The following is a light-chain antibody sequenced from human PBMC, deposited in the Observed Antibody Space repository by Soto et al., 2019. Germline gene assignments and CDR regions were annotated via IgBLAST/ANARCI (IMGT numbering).Light chain of an antibody. V-gene: IGKV3-20*01. Sequence: IVFMPSQATVFLPPGARATLSCRASQSVSNNDVAWFLQKPGQAPRVLIYAASNRATGIPDRFSGSGSGTVFTLTISRLEPEESAVYYCLQYGSSGTVDQGTKVDI. CDR2: AAS. CDR1: QSVSNND. CDR3: LQYGSSGT. J-gene: IGKJ1*01.